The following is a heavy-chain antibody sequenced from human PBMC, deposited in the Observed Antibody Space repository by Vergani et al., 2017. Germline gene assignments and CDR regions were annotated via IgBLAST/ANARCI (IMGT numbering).Heavy chain of an antibody. CDR3: AADPSGGQQLTNFDY. CDR1: GFTFTSSA. Sequence: QMQLVQSGPEVKKPGTSVKVSCKASGFTFTSSAMQWVRQARGQRLEWIGWIVVGSGNTNYAQKFQERVTITRDMSTSTAYMELSSLRSEDRAVYYCAADPSGGQQLTNFDYWGQGTLVTVSS. V-gene: IGHV1-58*02. CDR2: IVVGSGNT. D-gene: IGHD6-13*01. J-gene: IGHJ4*02.